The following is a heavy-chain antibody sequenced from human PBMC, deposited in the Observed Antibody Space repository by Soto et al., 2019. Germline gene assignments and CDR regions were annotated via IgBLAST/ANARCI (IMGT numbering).Heavy chain of an antibody. D-gene: IGHD3-16*02. Sequence: PSETLSLTCTVSGGSISGYYGSWIRQPPGKGLEWIGYIYYSGSTNYNPSLKSRVTISVDTSKNQFSLKLSSVTAADTAVYYCARAGGYDYIWGSYPYYYYVDVWGKGTTVTVSS. CDR2: IYYSGST. CDR3: ARAGGYDYIWGSYPYYYYVDV. CDR1: GGSISGYY. V-gene: IGHV4-59*01. J-gene: IGHJ6*03.